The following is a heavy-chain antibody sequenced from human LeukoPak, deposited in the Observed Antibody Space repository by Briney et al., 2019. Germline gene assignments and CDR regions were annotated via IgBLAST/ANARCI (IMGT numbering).Heavy chain of an antibody. CDR1: GFTFSSYA. CDR3: AKRWHSSSYYDY. J-gene: IGHJ4*02. D-gene: IGHD6-6*01. V-gene: IGHV3-23*01. Sequence: GGSLRLSCAASGFTFSSYAMSWVRLAPGKGLEWVSAISGSGGSTYYADSVKGRFTISRDNSKNTVYLQMNSLRAEDTAVYYCAKRWHSSSYYDYWGQGTLVTVSS. CDR2: ISGSGGST.